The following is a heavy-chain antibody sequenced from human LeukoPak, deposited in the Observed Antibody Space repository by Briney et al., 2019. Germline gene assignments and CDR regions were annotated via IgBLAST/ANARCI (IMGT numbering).Heavy chain of an antibody. CDR1: GFTFSSYW. CDR3: ARDKPQSCSGGSCYSFYYYYGMDV. J-gene: IGHJ6*02. CDR2: IKQDGSEK. Sequence: GGSLRLPCAASGFTFSSYWMSWVRQAPGKGLEWVANIKQDGSEKYYVDSVKGRFTISRDNAKNSLYLQMNSLRAEDTAVYYCARDKPQSCSGGSCYSFYYYYGMDVWGQGTTVTVSS. V-gene: IGHV3-7*01. D-gene: IGHD2-15*01.